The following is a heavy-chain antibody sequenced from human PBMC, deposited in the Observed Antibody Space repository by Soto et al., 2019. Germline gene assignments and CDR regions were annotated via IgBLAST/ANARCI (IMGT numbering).Heavy chain of an antibody. J-gene: IGHJ6*02. V-gene: IGHV6-1*01. D-gene: IGHD1-26*01. CDR2: TYYRSKWYN. CDR1: GDSVSSNSAA. Sequence: PSQTLSLTCAISGDSVSSNSAAWNWIRQSPSRGLEWLGRTYYRSKWYNDYAVSVKSRITINQDTSKNQFSLQLNSVTPEDTAVYYCARDVRRGGATTNYFYGMEDGGQGATVKVSS. CDR3: ARDVRRGGATTNYFYGMED.